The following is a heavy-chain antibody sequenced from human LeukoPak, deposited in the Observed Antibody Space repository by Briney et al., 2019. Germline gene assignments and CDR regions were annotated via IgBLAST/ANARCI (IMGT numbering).Heavy chain of an antibody. CDR2: ISAYNGNT. D-gene: IGHD4-17*01. CDR1: GYTFTSYG. J-gene: IGHJ6*03. CDR3: ARARGTVTRVGYYYYYYYMDV. V-gene: IGHV1-18*01. Sequence: ASVKVSCKASGYTFTSYGISWVRQAPGQGLEWMGWISAYNGNTNYAQKLQGRVTMTTDTSTSTAYMELRSLRSDDTAVYYCARARGTVTRVGYYYYYYYMDVWGKGTTVTISS.